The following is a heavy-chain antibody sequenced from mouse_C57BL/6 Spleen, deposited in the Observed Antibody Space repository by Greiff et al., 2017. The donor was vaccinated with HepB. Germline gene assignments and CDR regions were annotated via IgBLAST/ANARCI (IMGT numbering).Heavy chain of an antibody. V-gene: IGHV1-52*01. Sequence: VQLQQPGAELVRPGSSVKLSCKASGYTFTSYWMHWVKQRPIQGLEWIGNIYPSDSETHYNQKFKDKATLTVDKSSSTAYMQLSSLTSEDSAVYYCSRWAYYSNFLFAYWGQGTLVTVSA. CDR2: IYPSDSET. CDR1: GYTFTSYW. D-gene: IGHD2-5*01. J-gene: IGHJ3*01. CDR3: SRWAYYSNFLFAY.